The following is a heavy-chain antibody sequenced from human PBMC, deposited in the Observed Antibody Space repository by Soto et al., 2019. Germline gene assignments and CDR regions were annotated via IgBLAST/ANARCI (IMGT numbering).Heavy chain of an antibody. Sequence: ASVKVSCKASGYTFTSYDINWVRQATGQGLERMGWMNPNSGNTGYAQKFQGRVTMTRNTSISTAYMELSSLRSEDTAVYYCARTGWYYDFWSGYYTPSYYYYYMDVWGKGTKVTVSS. V-gene: IGHV1-8*01. CDR3: ARTGWYYDFWSGYYTPSYYYYYMDV. CDR1: GYTFTSYD. CDR2: MNPNSGNT. D-gene: IGHD3-3*01. J-gene: IGHJ6*03.